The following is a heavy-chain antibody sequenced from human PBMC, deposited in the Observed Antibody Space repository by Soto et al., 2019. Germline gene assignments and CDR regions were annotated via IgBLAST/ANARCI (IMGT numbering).Heavy chain of an antibody. J-gene: IGHJ6*02. CDR1: GGTFSSYT. V-gene: IGHV1-69*02. Sequence: QVQLVQSGAEVKKPGSSVKVSCKASGGTFSSYTISWVRQAPGQGLEWMGRIIPILGIANYAQKFPGRVTITAEKSTSTAYMELSSLRSEDTAVYYCARRGGYYYGMDVWGQGTTVTVSS. CDR2: IIPILGIA. D-gene: IGHD3-16*01. CDR3: ARRGGYYYGMDV.